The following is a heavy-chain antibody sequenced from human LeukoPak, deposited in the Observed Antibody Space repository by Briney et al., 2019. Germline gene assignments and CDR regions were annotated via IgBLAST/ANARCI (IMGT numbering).Heavy chain of an antibody. CDR3: AKSHDYGGNSELDY. CDR2: ISGSGGST. V-gene: IGHV3-23*01. J-gene: IGHJ4*02. D-gene: IGHD4-23*01. CDR1: GFTFSSYA. Sequence: GGSLRLSCAASGFTFSSYAMSWVRQAPGKGLEWVSAISGSGGSTYYADSVKGRFTISRDNSKNTLYLQMNSLRAEDTAVYYCAKSHDYGGNSELDYWGQGTLVTVSS.